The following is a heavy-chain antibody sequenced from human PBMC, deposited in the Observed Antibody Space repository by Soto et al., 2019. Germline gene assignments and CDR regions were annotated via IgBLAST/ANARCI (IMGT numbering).Heavy chain of an antibody. Sequence: GASVKVSCKASGYSFSNYGISWVRQAPGQGLEWMGWMNPNSGNTGYAQKFQGRVTMTRNTSISTAYMELSSLRSEDTAVYYCARAGDYSSSWSAPDYYYMDVWGKGTTVTVSS. CDR1: GYSFSNYG. J-gene: IGHJ6*03. CDR2: MNPNSGNT. CDR3: ARAGDYSSSWSAPDYYYMDV. D-gene: IGHD6-13*01. V-gene: IGHV1-8*02.